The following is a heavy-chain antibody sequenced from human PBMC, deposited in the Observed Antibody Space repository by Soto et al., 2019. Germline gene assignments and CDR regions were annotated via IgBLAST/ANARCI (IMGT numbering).Heavy chain of an antibody. CDR2: IYYSGST. J-gene: IGHJ4*02. CDR3: ARDYGDYAFDY. CDR1: GGSISSYY. V-gene: IGHV4-59*01. Sequence: SETLSLTCTVSGGSISSYYWSWIRQPPGKGLEWIGYIYYSGSTNYNPSLKSRVTISVDTSKNQFSLKLSSVTAADTAVYYCARDYGDYAFDYWGQGTLVTVSS. D-gene: IGHD4-17*01.